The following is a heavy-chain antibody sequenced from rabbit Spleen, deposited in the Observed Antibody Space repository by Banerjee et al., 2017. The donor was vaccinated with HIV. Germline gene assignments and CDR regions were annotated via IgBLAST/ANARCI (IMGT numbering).Heavy chain of an antibody. CDR3: ARDLVVVIGWNFSL. J-gene: IGHJ4*01. D-gene: IGHD8-1*01. CDR1: GFSFSNKAV. V-gene: IGHV1S45*01. Sequence: QEQLVESGGGLVKPEGSLKLSCTASGFSFSNKAVMCWVRQAPGKGLEWISCIAGSSSGFTYSASWAKGRFTISKTSSTTVTLQMTSLTVADTATYFCARDLVVVIGWNFSLWGQGTLVTVS. CDR2: IAGSSSGFT.